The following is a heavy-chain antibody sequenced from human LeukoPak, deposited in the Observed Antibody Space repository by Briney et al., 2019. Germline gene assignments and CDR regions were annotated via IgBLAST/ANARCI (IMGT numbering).Heavy chain of an antibody. CDR1: GDSISSGSYY. CDR3: ARQRIAATDPKLNWFDP. Sequence: SETLSLTCTVSGDSISSGSYYWGWIRQPPGKGLEWIGSIYYSGSIYYNPSLKSRVTISIDTSKNQFSLRLTSVTAADTAVYSCARQRIAATDPKLNWFDPWGQGTLVTVSS. J-gene: IGHJ5*02. CDR2: IYYSGSI. D-gene: IGHD6-13*01. V-gene: IGHV4-39*01.